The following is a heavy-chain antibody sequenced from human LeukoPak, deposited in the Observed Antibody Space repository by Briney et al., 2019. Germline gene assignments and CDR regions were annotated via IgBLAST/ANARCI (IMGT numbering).Heavy chain of an antibody. CDR2: INPNTGDT. Sequence: EASVKVSCKASGYTFTGYYIHWVRQAPGQGLEWMGWINPNTGDTHYAQKFQGRVTLTRDTSITTVYMELSRLTSDDTAIFYCAVAPGDYWGQGTLVTVSS. V-gene: IGHV1-2*02. J-gene: IGHJ4*02. CDR1: GYTFTGYY. CDR3: AVAPGDY. D-gene: IGHD2-21*01.